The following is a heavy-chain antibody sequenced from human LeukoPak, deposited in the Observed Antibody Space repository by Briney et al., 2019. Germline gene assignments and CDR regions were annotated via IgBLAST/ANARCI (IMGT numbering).Heavy chain of an antibody. CDR3: ARQGDIVVVPAASFDY. D-gene: IGHD2-2*01. V-gene: IGHV4-34*01. J-gene: IGHJ4*02. Sequence: PSETLSLTCAVYGGSFSGYYWSWIRQPPGKGLEWIGEINHSGSTNYNPSLKSRVAISVDTSKNQFSLKLSSVTAADTAVYYCARQGDIVVVPAASFDYWGQGTLVTVSS. CDR1: GGSFSGYY. CDR2: INHSGST.